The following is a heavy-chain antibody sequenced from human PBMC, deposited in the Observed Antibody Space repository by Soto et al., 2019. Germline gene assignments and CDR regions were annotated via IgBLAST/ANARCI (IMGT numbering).Heavy chain of an antibody. CDR3: ARSQGSSTSLEIYYYYYYGMDV. V-gene: IGHV1-69*12. J-gene: IGHJ6*02. D-gene: IGHD2-2*01. CDR2: ILPIFGTT. Sequence: QVQLVQSGAELKKPGSSVKVSCKASGGTFSSYAVSWVRQAPGQGLEWMGGILPIFGTTNRAQKFQDRVTFTADESTSSAYMELSSLRSEDTAVYYCARSQGSSTSLEIYYYYYYGMDVWGQGTTVTVSS. CDR1: GGTFSSYA.